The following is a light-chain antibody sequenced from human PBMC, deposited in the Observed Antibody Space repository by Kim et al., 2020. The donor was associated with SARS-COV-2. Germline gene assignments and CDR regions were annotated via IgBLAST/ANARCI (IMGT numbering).Light chain of an antibody. J-gene: IGLJ3*02. Sequence: VFPGQTASITCSGDKLGDKDAFWYQQKPGQPPVLVIYQDTKRPSGIPERFSGSNFGNTATLTISGTQAMDEADYYCQAWDSSTAVFGGGTKLTVL. CDR3: QAWDSSTAV. V-gene: IGLV3-1*01. CDR2: QDT. CDR1: KLGDKD.